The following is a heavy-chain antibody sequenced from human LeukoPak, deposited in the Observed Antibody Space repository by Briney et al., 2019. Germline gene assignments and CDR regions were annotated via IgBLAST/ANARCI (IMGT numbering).Heavy chain of an antibody. CDR1: GYTFTTYG. Sequence: GASVKVSCKASGYTFTTYGISRVRQAPGQGLEWMGWISVYNGDTNYAQKFQGRVTMTTDTSTSTVYMEVRSLTSDDTAMYYCARDRIPVRPGWFDHWGQGTLVSVSS. D-gene: IGHD2-21*01. CDR2: ISVYNGDT. CDR3: ARDRIPVRPGWFDH. V-gene: IGHV1-18*01. J-gene: IGHJ5*02.